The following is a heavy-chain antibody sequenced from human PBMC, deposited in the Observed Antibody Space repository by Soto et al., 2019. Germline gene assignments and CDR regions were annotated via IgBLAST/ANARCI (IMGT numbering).Heavy chain of an antibody. CDR2: ISGSGGGI. CDR3: AKDLYVQPPSGWFDP. Sequence: GSLRLSCEASGFTFNNYALSWVRQAPGKGLEWVSGISGSGGGIYYADSVRGRFSISRDNSENTVYLQMNSLRAADTAVYYCAKDLYVQPPSGWFDPWGQGTVVTVSS. V-gene: IGHV3-23*01. CDR1: GFTFNNYA. J-gene: IGHJ5*02. D-gene: IGHD1-26*01.